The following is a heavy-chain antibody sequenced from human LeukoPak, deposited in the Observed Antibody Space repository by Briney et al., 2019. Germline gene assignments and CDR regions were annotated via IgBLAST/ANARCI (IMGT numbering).Heavy chain of an antibody. V-gene: IGHV4-30-4*01. Sequence: SETLSLTCTVSGGSTSSSNYYWSWIRQPPGKGLEWIGYIYYSGSTYYNPSLKSRVIISVDTSKNQFSLKLSSVTAADTAVYYCASYDILTVYSYYFDYWGQGTLVTVSS. J-gene: IGHJ4*02. D-gene: IGHD3-9*01. CDR2: IYYSGST. CDR3: ASYDILTVYSYYFDY. CDR1: GGSTSSSNYY.